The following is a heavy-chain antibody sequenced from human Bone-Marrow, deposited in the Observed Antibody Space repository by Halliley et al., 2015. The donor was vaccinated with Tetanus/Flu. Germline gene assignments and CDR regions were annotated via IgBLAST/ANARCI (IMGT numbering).Heavy chain of an antibody. D-gene: IGHD3-16*01. CDR1: GFTFSDRW. CDR2: INQEGSDS. CDR3: ARERGRGEQGSFWHGLDG. J-gene: IGHJ6*02. Sequence: SLRLSCAASGFTFSDRWMSWVRQAPGRGLEWVANINQEGSDSCYVDSVKGRFTISRANAKNSLYLQLNRLRAEDTAIYYCARERGRGEQGSFWHGLDGGGQGTTVTVS. V-gene: IGHV3-7*01.